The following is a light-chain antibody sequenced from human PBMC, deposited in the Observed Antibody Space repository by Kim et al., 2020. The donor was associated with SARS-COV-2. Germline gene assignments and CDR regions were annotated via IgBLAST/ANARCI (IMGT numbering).Light chain of an antibody. V-gene: IGKV3-20*01. J-gene: IGKJ1*01. CDR1: QSVSSSY. CDR2: GAS. Sequence: FPGERAPLSCRANQSVSSSYLAWYQQKPGQAPRLLIYGASSRATGIPDRFSGSGSGTDFTLTISRLEPEDFAVYYCQQYGGSPRTFGQGTKVDIK. CDR3: QQYGGSPRT.